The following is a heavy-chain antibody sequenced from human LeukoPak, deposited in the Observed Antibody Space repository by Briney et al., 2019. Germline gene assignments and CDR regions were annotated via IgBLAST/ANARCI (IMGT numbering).Heavy chain of an antibody. J-gene: IGHJ4*02. CDR3: ANGDYYGAGRAHY. Sequence: SETLSLTCTVSGGSIRSHYWTWIRQPPGKGLEWVGYMFHSGSPNYNPSLKSRLTISIDTSENQFSLRLSSVTAADTAVYYCANGDYYGAGRAHYWGQGILVTVSS. CDR1: GGSIRSHY. V-gene: IGHV4-59*11. CDR2: MFHSGSP. D-gene: IGHD3-10*01.